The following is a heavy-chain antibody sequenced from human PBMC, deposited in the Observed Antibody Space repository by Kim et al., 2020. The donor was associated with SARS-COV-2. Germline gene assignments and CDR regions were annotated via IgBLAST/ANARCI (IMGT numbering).Heavy chain of an antibody. V-gene: IGHV1-2*05. D-gene: IGHD3-10*01. CDR2: GGT. Sequence: GGTNYAQKFQGRVTMTRDTSISTAYMELSRLRSDDTVVYYCLTMVRGVDYWGQGTLVTVSS. CDR3: LTMVRGVDY. J-gene: IGHJ4*02.